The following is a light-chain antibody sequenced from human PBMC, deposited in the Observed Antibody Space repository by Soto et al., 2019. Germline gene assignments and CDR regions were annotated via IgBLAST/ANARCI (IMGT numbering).Light chain of an antibody. CDR1: QTVNSN. V-gene: IGKV3-15*01. Sequence: EIVMTQSPATLSVSPGERATLSCRASQTVNSNLAWYQQRPGQAPRLLMYGASTRATGVPARFSGSGSGTDFPLTSSSLQSEDFANYYCQQYNNWPRTFGQGTKVEI. CDR3: QQYNNWPRT. J-gene: IGKJ1*01. CDR2: GAS.